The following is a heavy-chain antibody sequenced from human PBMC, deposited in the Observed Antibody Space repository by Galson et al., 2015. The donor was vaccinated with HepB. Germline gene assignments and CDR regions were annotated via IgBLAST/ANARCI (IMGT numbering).Heavy chain of an antibody. D-gene: IGHD6-13*01. Sequence: SLRLSCAASGFTFSSVAMSWVRQAPGRGLEWVSVISDSGGSTDYADSVKGRCTISRDNSRSTLYLQMNSLRAEDTAVYYCAKGMAARGDYYYIMDVWGQGTTVTVSS. V-gene: IGHV3-23*01. CDR2: ISDSGGST. CDR1: GFTFSSVA. CDR3: AKGMAARGDYYYIMDV. J-gene: IGHJ6*01.